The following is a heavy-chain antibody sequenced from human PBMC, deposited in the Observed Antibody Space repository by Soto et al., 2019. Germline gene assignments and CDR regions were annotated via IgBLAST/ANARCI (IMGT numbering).Heavy chain of an antibody. J-gene: IGHJ6*03. Sequence: QVQLVQSGAEVKKPGASVKVSCKASGYTFTGYYMHWVRQAPGQGLELMGWINPNSGGTNYAQKFQGWVTMTRDTSISTAYMELSRLRSDDTAVYYCARDSGKPGGGFYYYCYMDVWGKGTTVTVSS. CDR2: INPNSGGT. V-gene: IGHV1-2*04. CDR1: GYTFTGYY. D-gene: IGHD3-16*01. CDR3: ARDSGKPGGGFYYYCYMDV.